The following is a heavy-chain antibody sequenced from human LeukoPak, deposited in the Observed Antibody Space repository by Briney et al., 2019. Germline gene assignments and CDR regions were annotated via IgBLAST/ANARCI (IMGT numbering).Heavy chain of an antibody. D-gene: IGHD4-17*01. CDR3: ARSYGDYFFDY. J-gene: IGHJ4*02. V-gene: IGHV3-13*01. Sequence: GGSLRLSCAASGFTFSSYDMHWVRQATGKGLEWVSAIGTAGDTYYPGSVKGRFTISRENAKNSLYPQMNSLRAGDTAVYYCARSYGDYFFDYWGQGTLVTVSS. CDR1: GFTFSSYD. CDR2: IGTAGDT.